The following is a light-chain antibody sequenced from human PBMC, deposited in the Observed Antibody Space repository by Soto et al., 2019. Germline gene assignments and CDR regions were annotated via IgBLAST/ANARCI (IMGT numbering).Light chain of an antibody. CDR2: DVT. V-gene: IGLV2-11*01. CDR1: SSDVGGYNY. J-gene: IGLJ1*01. Sequence: QSALTQPASVSGSPGQSITISCTGTSSDVGGYNYVSWYQQHPGKVPKLITYDVTKRPSGVPDRFSGSKSGNTASLTISGLQAEDEADYYCCSYGDHYTYVIGTGTKVTVL. CDR3: CSYGDHYTYV.